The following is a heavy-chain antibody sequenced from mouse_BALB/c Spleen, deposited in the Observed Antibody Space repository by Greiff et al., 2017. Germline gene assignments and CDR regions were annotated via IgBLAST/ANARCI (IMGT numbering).Heavy chain of an antibody. CDR2: IDPANGNT. V-gene: IGHV14-3*02. Sequence: VHVKQSGAELVKPGASVKLSCTASGFNIKDTYMHWVKQRPEQGLEWIGRIDPANGNTKYDPKFQGKATITADTSSNTAYLQLSSLTSEDTAVYYCARGLLRFLFDYWGQGTTLTVSS. D-gene: IGHD1-1*01. CDR3: ARGLLRFLFDY. CDR1: GFNIKDTY. J-gene: IGHJ2*01.